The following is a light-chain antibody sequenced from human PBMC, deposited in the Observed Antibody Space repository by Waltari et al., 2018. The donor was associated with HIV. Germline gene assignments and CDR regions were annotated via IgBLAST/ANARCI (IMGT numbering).Light chain of an antibody. J-gene: IGLJ1*01. CDR1: TSDVGGYTS. V-gene: IGLV2-14*03. Sequence: QSAMTQAASVSGSPGQSITISCTGTTSDVGGYTSVSWYHQHPGKAPNLMIYDVSNRPSGVSNRFSGSKSGNTASLTISGLQAEDEADYYCSSYTSSSPYAFGTGTKVTVL. CDR2: DVS. CDR3: SSYTSSSPYA.